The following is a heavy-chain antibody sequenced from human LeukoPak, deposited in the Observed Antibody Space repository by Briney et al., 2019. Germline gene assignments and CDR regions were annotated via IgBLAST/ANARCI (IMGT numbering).Heavy chain of an antibody. V-gene: IGHV3-30*02. J-gene: IGHJ1*01. CDR3: AKDLVAGLGYFQH. CDR1: GFTFSSYG. CDR2: IRYDGSNK. Sequence: GGSLRLSCAASGFTFSSYGMHWVRQAPGKGLEWVAFIRYDGSNKYYADSVKGRFTISRDNSKNTLYLQMNSLRAEDTAVYYCAKDLVAGLGYFQHWGQGTLVTVSS. D-gene: IGHD6-19*01.